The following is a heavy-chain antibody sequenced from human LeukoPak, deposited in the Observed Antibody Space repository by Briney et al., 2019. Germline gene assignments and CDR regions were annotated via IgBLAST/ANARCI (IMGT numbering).Heavy chain of an antibody. D-gene: IGHD4-23*01. J-gene: IGHJ5*02. CDR2: IKQDGSEE. CDR1: GFTFSSYW. CDR3: ARDLMSAVARGWFDP. V-gene: IGHV3-7*01. Sequence: GGSLRPSCAASGFTFSSYWMSWVRQAPGKGLEWVANIKQDGSEEYYVDSVKGRFTISRDNAKNSLYLQMNSLRAEDTAVYYCARDLMSAVARGWFDPWGQGTLVTVSS.